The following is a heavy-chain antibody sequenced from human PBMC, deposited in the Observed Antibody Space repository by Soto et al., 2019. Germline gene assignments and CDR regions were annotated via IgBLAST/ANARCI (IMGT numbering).Heavy chain of an antibody. D-gene: IGHD2-15*01. CDR3: AREPRYCLGGSCSITGDAYDI. J-gene: IGHJ3*02. Sequence: PGGSLRLSCTASGFIVSDTYVNWVRQAPGKGLEWVSVISNRGDTHYADSVRGRFSLSRDISDNTLHLQMNNLRVEDTAVYYCAREPRYCLGGSCSITGDAYDIRGQRTTVTVSS. CDR1: GFIVSDTY. CDR2: ISNRGDT. V-gene: IGHV3-66*01.